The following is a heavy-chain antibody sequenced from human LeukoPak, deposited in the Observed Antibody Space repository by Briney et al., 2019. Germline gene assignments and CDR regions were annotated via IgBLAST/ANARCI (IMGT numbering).Heavy chain of an antibody. CDR3: ARDGIYFDY. V-gene: IGHV3-48*03. Sequence: PGGSLRLSCAASGFTFSSYEMNWVRQAPGKGLEWVSYISSSDSTIYYADSAKGRFTISRDNAKNSLYLQMNSLRAEDTAVYYCARDGIYFDYWGQGTLVTVSS. D-gene: IGHD1-14*01. CDR2: ISSSDSTI. J-gene: IGHJ4*02. CDR1: GFTFSSYE.